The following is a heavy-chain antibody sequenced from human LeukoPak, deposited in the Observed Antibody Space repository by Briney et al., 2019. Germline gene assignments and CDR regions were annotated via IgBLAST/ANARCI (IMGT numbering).Heavy chain of an antibody. CDR3: AKASGYSGSWYEDY. J-gene: IGHJ4*02. V-gene: IGHV3-23*01. Sequence: GGSLRLSCAASGFTFSSYAMSWVRQAPGKGLEWVSAISGSGGSTYYADSVKGRFTISRDNSKNTLYLQMNSLRAEDTAVYYCAKASGYSGSWYEDYWGQGTLVTVSS. D-gene: IGHD6-13*01. CDR2: ISGSGGST. CDR1: GFTFSSYA.